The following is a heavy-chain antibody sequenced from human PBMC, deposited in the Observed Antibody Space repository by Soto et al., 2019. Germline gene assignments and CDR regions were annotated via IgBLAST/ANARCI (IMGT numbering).Heavy chain of an antibody. Sequence: PGVSLRLSCSASGFTFSGYAMLWVRQAPGKGLEYVSAISNDGGRTYYADFVKGRFTISRDNSKNTLYLQMSSLRVDDTAVYYCVKGYFFDYWGQGALVTVSS. CDR2: ISNDGGRT. J-gene: IGHJ4*02. CDR1: GFTFSGYA. CDR3: VKGYFFDY. V-gene: IGHV3-64D*06.